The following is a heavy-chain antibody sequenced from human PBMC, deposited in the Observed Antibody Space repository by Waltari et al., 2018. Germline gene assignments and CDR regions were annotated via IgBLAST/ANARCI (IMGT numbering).Heavy chain of an antibody. CDR2: ISSNGGAT. V-gene: IGHV1-18*01. D-gene: IGHD4-17*01. J-gene: IGHJ4*02. CDR1: GYTFRNYG. Sequence: QVQLVQSGAEVKKPGASVQVSCRTSGYTFRNYGISWVRQAPGQGLEWMGWISSNGGATNHAQKIQGRVTIRTDTSTNTAYMELTSLRSDDTAVYYCARDRRTSLAQSTYYFDYWGQGTLVTVSS. CDR3: ARDRRTSLAQSTYYFDY.